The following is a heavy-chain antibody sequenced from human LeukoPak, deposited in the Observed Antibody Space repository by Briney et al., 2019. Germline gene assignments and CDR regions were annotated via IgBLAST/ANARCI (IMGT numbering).Heavy chain of an antibody. CDR2: ISAYNGNT. Sequence: ASVKVSCKAYGYTFTSYGISWVRQAPGQGLEWMGWISAYNGNTNYAQKLQGRVTMTTDTSTSTAYMELRSLRSDDTAVYYCARVSIGWHSFDHWGQGTLVTVSS. J-gene: IGHJ4*02. CDR1: GYTFTSYG. CDR3: ARVSIGWHSFDH. D-gene: IGHD6-19*01. V-gene: IGHV1-18*01.